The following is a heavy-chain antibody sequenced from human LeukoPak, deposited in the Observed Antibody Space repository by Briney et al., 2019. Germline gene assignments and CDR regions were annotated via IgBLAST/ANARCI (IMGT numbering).Heavy chain of an antibody. J-gene: IGHJ6*03. CDR3: ARVEGYYYYMDV. CDR2: INPNSGGT. CDR1: GYTFTGYY. V-gene: IGHV1-2*02. Sequence: ASVKVSCKASGYTFTGYYMHWVRQAPGQGLEWMGWINPNSGGTNYAQKFQGRVTITADESTSTAYMELSSLRSEDTAVYYCARVEGYYYYMDVWGKGTTVTVSS.